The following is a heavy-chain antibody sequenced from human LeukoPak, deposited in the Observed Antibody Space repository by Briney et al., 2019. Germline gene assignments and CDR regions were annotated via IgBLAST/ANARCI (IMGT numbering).Heavy chain of an antibody. CDR2: IYYSGST. CDR3: ARVAGSPDF. CDR1: GGSTSSYY. D-gene: IGHD1-26*01. J-gene: IGHJ4*02. V-gene: IGHV4-59*01. Sequence: SETLSLTCTVSGGSTSSYYWSWIRQPPGKGLEWIGYIYYSGSTNYNPSLKSRVSMSVDMSKNQISLKLSSVTAADTAVYYCARVAGSPDFWGQGTLVTVSS.